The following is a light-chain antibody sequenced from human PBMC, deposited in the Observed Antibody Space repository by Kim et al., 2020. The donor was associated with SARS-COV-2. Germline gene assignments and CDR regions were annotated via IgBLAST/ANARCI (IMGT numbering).Light chain of an antibody. CDR1: LGISYY. CDR2: AAS. J-gene: IGKJ4*01. CDR3: QKYNVPPLT. V-gene: IGKV1-27*01. Sequence: DIQMTQSPSSLSASVGDRVSITCRASLGISYYLAWYQQKPGKVPKLLIYAASTMQPGVPSRFSGSGSGTEFTLTITSLQPEDVATYYCQKYNVPPLTFGGGTKVDIK.